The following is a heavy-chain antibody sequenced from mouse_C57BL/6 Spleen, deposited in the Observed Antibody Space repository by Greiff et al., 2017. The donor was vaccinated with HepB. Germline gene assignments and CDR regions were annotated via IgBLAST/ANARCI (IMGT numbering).Heavy chain of an antibody. CDR3: ARPMITALDFDY. Sequence: EVKLMESGGDLVKPGGSLKLSCAASGFTFSSYGMSWVRQTPDKRLEWVATISSGGSYTYYPDSVKGRFTISRDNAKNTLYLQMSSLKSEDTAMYYCARPMITALDFDYWGQGTTLTVSS. V-gene: IGHV5-6*01. J-gene: IGHJ2*01. D-gene: IGHD2-4*01. CDR1: GFTFSSYG. CDR2: ISSGGSYT.